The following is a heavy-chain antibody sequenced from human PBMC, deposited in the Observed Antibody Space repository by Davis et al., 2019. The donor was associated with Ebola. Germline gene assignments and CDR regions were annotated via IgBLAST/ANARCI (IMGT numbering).Heavy chain of an antibody. Sequence: ASVKVSCKASGYTFTSYAMHWVRQAPGQRLEWMGWINAGNGNTNYAQKLQGRVTMTTDTSTSTAYMELRSLRSDDTAVYYCARVSEGVKDFDWTLHLDYWGQGTLVTVSS. CDR3: ARVSEGVKDFDWTLHLDY. CDR2: INAGNGNT. V-gene: IGHV1-3*01. D-gene: IGHD3-9*01. CDR1: GYTFTSYA. J-gene: IGHJ4*02.